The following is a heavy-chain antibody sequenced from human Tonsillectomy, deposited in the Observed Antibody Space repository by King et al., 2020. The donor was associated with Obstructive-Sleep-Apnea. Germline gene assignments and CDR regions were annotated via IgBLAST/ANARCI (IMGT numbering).Heavy chain of an antibody. CDR3: ATHSSGWSHDAFDI. J-gene: IGHJ3*02. D-gene: IGHD6-19*01. CDR2: ISSSSSYI. V-gene: IGHV3-21*01. Sequence: QLVESGGGLVKPGGSLRLSCAASGFTFSSYSMNWVRQAPGKGLEWVSSISSSSSYIYYADSVKGRFNISRDNAKNSLYLQINSLRAEDTAVYYCATHSSGWSHDAFDIWGQGTMVTVSS. CDR1: GFTFSSYS.